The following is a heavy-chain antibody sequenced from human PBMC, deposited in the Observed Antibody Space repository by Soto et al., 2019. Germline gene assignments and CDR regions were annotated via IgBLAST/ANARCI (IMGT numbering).Heavy chain of an antibody. CDR1: GLTFSSYS. D-gene: IGHD6-19*01. CDR3: ARDVRGSDWYYFDY. Sequence: EVQLVESGGGLVQPGGSLRLSCAASGLTFSSYSMNWARQAPGEGLEWVSYISSSSSTIYYADSVKGRFTISRDNAKNSLYLQMNSLRAEDTAVYYCARDVRGSDWYYFDYWGQGTLVTVSS. V-gene: IGHV3-48*01. CDR2: ISSSSSTI. J-gene: IGHJ4*02.